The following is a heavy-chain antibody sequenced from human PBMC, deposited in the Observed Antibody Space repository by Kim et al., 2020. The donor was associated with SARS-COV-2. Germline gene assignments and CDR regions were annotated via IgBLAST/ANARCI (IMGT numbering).Heavy chain of an antibody. J-gene: IGHJ5*02. V-gene: IGHV4-59*01. Sequence: SETLSLTCTVSGGSISSYYWSWIRQPPGKGLEWIGYIYYSGSTNYNPSLKSRVTISVDTSKNQFSLKLSSVTAADTAVYYCARGSPFDPWGQGTLVTVSS. CDR3: ARGSPFDP. CDR2: IYYSGST. CDR1: GGSISSYY.